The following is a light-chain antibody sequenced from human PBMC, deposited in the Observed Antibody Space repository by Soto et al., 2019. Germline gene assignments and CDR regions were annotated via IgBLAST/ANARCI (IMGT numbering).Light chain of an antibody. CDR3: CSYTSSSTLYV. Sequence: QSALTQPASVSGSPGPSITISCTGTSSDVGGYNYVSWYQQHPGKAPKLMIYDVSNRPSGVSNRFSGSKSGNTASLTISGLQAEDEADYYCCSYTSSSTLYVFGTGTKLTVL. J-gene: IGLJ1*01. CDR2: DVS. CDR1: SSDVGGYNY. V-gene: IGLV2-14*01.